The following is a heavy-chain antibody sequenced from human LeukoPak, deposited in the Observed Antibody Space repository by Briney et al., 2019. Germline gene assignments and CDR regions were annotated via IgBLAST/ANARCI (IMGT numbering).Heavy chain of an antibody. D-gene: IGHD6-19*01. CDR1: GYTFTGYG. J-gene: IGHJ4*02. CDR2: IIPIFGTA. V-gene: IGHV1-69*05. Sequence: SVKVSCKASGYTFTGYGISWVRQAPGQGLEWMGRIIPIFGTANYAQKFQGRVTITTVESTSTAYMELSSLRSEDTAVYYCASSFSSGWYSSGGIDYWGQGTLVTVSS. CDR3: ASSFSSGWYSSGGIDY.